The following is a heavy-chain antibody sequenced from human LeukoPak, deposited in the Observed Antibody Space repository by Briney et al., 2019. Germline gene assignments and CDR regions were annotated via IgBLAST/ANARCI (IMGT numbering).Heavy chain of an antibody. Sequence: GGSLRLSCAGSGFTFSNFAMSWVRQAPGKGLEWVSGINWNGGSTGYADSVKGRFTISRDNAKNSLYLQMNSLRAEDTALYYCAREGGGTPMIRYFYYYYGMDVWGQGTTVTVSS. CDR2: INWNGGST. J-gene: IGHJ6*02. CDR1: GFTFSNFA. CDR3: AREGGGTPMIRYFYYYYGMDV. D-gene: IGHD1-1*01. V-gene: IGHV3-20*04.